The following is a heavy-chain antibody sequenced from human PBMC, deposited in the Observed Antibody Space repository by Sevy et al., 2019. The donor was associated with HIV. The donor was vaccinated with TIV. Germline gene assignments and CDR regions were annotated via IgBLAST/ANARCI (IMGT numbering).Heavy chain of an antibody. J-gene: IGHJ4*02. CDR3: ARDWNGFLYGSGSYFDY. CDR1: GFTFSSYA. V-gene: IGHV3-30-3*01. D-gene: IGHD3-10*01. Sequence: GGSLRLSCAASGFTFSSYAMHWVRQAPGKGLEWVAVISYDGSNKYYADSVKGRFTIPRDNSKNTLYLQMNSLRAEDTAVYYCARDWNGFLYGSGSYFDYWGQGTLVTVSS. CDR2: ISYDGSNK.